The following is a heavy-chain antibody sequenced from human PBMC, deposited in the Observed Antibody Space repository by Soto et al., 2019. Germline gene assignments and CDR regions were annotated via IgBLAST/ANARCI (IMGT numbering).Heavy chain of an antibody. CDR2: MNPNRGNT. CDR1: GYTFTSYD. J-gene: IGHJ3*02. D-gene: IGHD2-21*01. CDR3: ARHQELWDAFDI. Sequence: SVKVSCKASGYTFTSYDINWVRQATGQGLEWMGWMNPNRGNTGYAQKIQGRVTMTRNTSISTAYMERSSLRSEDKAVYYCARHQELWDAFDIWSQGKIVTV. V-gene: IGHV1-8*01.